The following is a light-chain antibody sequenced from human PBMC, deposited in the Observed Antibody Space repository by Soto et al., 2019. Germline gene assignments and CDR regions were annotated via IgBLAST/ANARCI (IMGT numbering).Light chain of an antibody. J-gene: IGKJ1*01. V-gene: IGKV3-20*01. CDR3: HQYGSSPWT. CDR1: QSVSSSY. CDR2: GAS. Sequence: EIVLTQSPGTLSVSPGERATLSCRASQSVSSSYLTWLQHRPGQSPRLLIYGASSRATGIPDRFSGSGSGTDFTLTISRLEPEDSAVYYCHQYGSSPWTFGQGTKVDIK.